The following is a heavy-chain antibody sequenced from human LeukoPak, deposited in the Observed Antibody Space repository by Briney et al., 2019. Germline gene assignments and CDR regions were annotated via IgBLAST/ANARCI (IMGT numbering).Heavy chain of an antibody. D-gene: IGHD6-13*01. CDR1: GGSISSGSYY. V-gene: IGHV4-61*02. Sequence: SETLSLTCTVSGGSISSGSYYWTWIRQPAGKGLEWIGRIYSRGNTDYNASLKSRVSISVDTSKNQFSLKLSSVTAADTAVYYCARRTAAGYYYYYYMDVWGKGTTVTISS. CDR3: ARRTAAGYYYYYYMDV. CDR2: IYSRGNT. J-gene: IGHJ6*03.